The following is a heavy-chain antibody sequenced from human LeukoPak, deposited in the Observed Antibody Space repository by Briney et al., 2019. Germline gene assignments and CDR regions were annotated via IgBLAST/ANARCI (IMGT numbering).Heavy chain of an antibody. Sequence: GGSLRLSCAASGYTFSSYWMHWVRQAPGKGLVWVSRINSDGSSTSYADSVKGRFTISRDNAKNSLYQQMNSLRAENTALYYCARVKTRDYYDSSGYYSQPNDYWGQGTLVTVSS. J-gene: IGHJ4*02. V-gene: IGHV3-74*01. CDR1: GYTFSSYW. CDR2: INSDGSST. D-gene: IGHD3-22*01. CDR3: ARVKTRDYYDSSGYYSQPNDY.